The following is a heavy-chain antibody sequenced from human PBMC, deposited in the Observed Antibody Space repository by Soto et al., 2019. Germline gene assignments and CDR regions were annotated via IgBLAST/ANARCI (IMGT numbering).Heavy chain of an antibody. CDR2: ISGGGGDT. J-gene: IGHJ4*02. CDR1: GFTFSSYA. CDR3: AKEVAGIGTPLFDH. V-gene: IGHV3-23*01. Sequence: EVQLLESGGGLVQPGESLRLSCAASGFTFSSYAMSWVRQAPGKGLEWVSGISGGGGDTYYADSVKGRFTISRDNSKSTLYLQLNSVRAEDTAVYYCAKEVAGIGTPLFDHWGQGTLVTVSS. D-gene: IGHD2-15*01.